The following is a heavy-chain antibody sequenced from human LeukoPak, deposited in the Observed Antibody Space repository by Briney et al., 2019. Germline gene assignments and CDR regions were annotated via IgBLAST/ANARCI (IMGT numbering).Heavy chain of an antibody. CDR3: ARLTHLHNYYDSSGYYYF. D-gene: IGHD3-22*01. J-gene: IGHJ4*02. CDR1: GYSFTSYW. Sequence: GESLKISCKGSGYSFTSYWIGWVRQMPGKCLEWMGIIYPGDSDTRYSPSFQGQVTISADKSISTAYLQWSSLKASDTAMYYCARLTHLHNYYDSSGYYYFWGQGTLVTVSS. V-gene: IGHV5-51*01. CDR2: IYPGDSDT.